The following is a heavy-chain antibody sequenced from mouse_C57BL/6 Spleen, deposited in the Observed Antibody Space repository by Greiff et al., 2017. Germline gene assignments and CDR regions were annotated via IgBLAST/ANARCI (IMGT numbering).Heavy chain of an antibody. D-gene: IGHD2-5*01. CDR2: INPNYGTT. J-gene: IGHJ1*03. V-gene: IGHV1-39*01. Sequence: VQLQQSGPELVKPGASVKISCKASGYSFTDYNMNWVKQSTGKSLEWIGVINPNYGTTSYNQKFKGKATLTVDQSSSTAYMQLNSLTSEDSAVYYCARSAYYSNYADWYFDVWGTGTTVTVSS. CDR1: GYSFTDYN. CDR3: ARSAYYSNYADWYFDV.